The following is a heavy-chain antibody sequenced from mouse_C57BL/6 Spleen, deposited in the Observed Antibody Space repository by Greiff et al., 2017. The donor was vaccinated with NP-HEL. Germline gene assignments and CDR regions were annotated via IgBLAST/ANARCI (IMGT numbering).Heavy chain of an antibody. Sequence: EVMLVESGGGLVQPGGSMKLSCAASGFTFSDAWMDWVRQSPEKGLEWVAEIRNKANNHATYYAESVKGRFTISRDDSKRSVYLQMNSLRAEDTGIDYCTRGDYDGLLFAYWGQGTLVTVSA. V-gene: IGHV6-6*01. CDR1: GFTFSDAW. J-gene: IGHJ3*01. CDR2: IRNKANNHAT. D-gene: IGHD2-4*01. CDR3: TRGDYDGLLFAY.